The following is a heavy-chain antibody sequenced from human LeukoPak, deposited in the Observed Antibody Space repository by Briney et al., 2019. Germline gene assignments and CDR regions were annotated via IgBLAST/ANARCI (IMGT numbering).Heavy chain of an antibody. Sequence: VASVKVSCKASGGTFSSYAISWVRQAPGQGLEWMGWMNPNSGNTGYAQKFQGRVTMTRNTSISTAYMELSSLRSEDTAVYYCATGRYDILTGYYPSFDYWGQGTLVTVSS. CDR3: ATGRYDILTGYYPSFDY. V-gene: IGHV1-8*02. J-gene: IGHJ4*02. CDR2: MNPNSGNT. CDR1: GGTFSSYA. D-gene: IGHD3-9*01.